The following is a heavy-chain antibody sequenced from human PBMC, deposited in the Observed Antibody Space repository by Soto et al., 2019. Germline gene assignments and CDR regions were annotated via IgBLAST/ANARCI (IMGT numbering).Heavy chain of an antibody. CDR3: ARDGCPNGVCFNDY. Sequence: QVKLVESGGGVVQPGRSLRLSCAASGFSFSSYAMHWVRQAPGKGLEWLSFISYDGRNEYYADSVKGRFTVSRDSSENTLYLQINTLKPEDTAVYYCARDGCPNGVCFNDYWCQGTLVTVSP. CDR1: GFSFSSYA. V-gene: IGHV3-30*04. J-gene: IGHJ4*02. D-gene: IGHD2-8*01. CDR2: ISYDGRNE.